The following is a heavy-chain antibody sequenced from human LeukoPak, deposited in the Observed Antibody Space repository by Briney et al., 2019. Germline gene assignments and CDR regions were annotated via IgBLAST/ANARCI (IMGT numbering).Heavy chain of an antibody. CDR1: GGSFSGYY. J-gene: IGHJ4*02. D-gene: IGHD1-7*01. V-gene: IGHV4-34*01. CDR2: INHRGST. CDR3: ARGPRYNWNYGPLFDY. Sequence: SETLSLTCVVYGGSFSGYYWSWIRQSPGKGLEWIGEINHRGSTNYNPSLKRRVTISLDTSKNQFSLKLSSVTAADTAVYYCARGPRYNWNYGPLFDYWGQGTLVTVSS.